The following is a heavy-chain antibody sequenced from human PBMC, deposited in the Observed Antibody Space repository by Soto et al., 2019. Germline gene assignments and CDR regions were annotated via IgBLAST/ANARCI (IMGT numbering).Heavy chain of an antibody. CDR1: GFTFSSYA. CDR3: ARNSLDYGDYPYNWFDP. J-gene: IGHJ5*02. V-gene: IGHV3-30-3*01. D-gene: IGHD4-17*01. CDR2: ISYDGSNR. Sequence: QVQLVESGGGVVQPGRSLRLSCAASGFTFSSYAMHWVRQAPGKGLEWVAVISYDGSNRYYADSVKGRFTISRDNSKNKLYLQMSRLRAEDTAVYSCARNSLDYGDYPYNWFDPWGQGTLVTVSS.